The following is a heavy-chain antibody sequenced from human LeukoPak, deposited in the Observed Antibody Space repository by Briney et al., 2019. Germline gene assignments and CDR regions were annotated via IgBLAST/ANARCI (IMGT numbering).Heavy chain of an antibody. V-gene: IGHV4-34*01. CDR2: INHSGST. J-gene: IGHJ4*02. Sequence: SETLSLTCAVYGGSFSGYYWSWIRQPPGKGLEWIGEINHSGSTNYNPSLKSRVTISVDTSKNQFSLKLSSVTAADTAVYYCARGRRPYYYVSSGYDYWGQGTLVTVSS. CDR3: ARGRRPYYYVSSGYDY. D-gene: IGHD3-22*01. CDR1: GGSFSGYY.